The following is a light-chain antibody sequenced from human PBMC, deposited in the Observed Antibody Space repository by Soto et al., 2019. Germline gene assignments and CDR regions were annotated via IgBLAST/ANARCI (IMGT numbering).Light chain of an antibody. J-gene: IGKJ5*01. V-gene: IGKV3D-15*01. CDR2: GAS. CDR3: QQYNNWPIT. CDR1: QSISNN. Sequence: EIVMTQSPATLSVSPGERATLSCRASQSISNNLAWYQQEPGQAPRLLIYGASTRATGIPARFSGSGSGTEFTLTISSLQSEDFAVYYCQQYNNWPITFGQGTRLEIK.